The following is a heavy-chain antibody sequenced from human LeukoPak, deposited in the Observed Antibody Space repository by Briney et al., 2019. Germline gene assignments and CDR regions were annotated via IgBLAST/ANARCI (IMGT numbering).Heavy chain of an antibody. D-gene: IGHD1-14*01. CDR3: ARARGRNCCLLEY. CDR1: GDSITSSY. V-gene: IGHV4-59*01. J-gene: IGHJ4*02. CDR2: VYHSGTT. Sequence: SETLSLTCAVSGDSITSSYWNWVRQSPEKGLEWIGFVYHSGTTSYNPSLKSRVSMSLDTSQNHFSLRLTSVTATDTATYYCARARGRNCCLLEYWGQGLPVTVSS.